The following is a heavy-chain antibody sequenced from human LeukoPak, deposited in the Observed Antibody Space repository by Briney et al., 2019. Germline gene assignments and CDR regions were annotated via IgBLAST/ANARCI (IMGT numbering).Heavy chain of an antibody. J-gene: IGHJ4*02. D-gene: IGHD1-26*01. CDR3: ARVTGSIYY. V-gene: IGHV1-8*02. Sequence: ASVKVSCKASGGTFSSYAISWVRQATGQGLEWMGWMNPKSGNTGYAQKFQGRVTMTRDISISTAYMELGSLRSEDTAVYYCARVTGSIYYWGQGTLVTVSS. CDR2: MNPKSGNT. CDR1: GGTFSSYA.